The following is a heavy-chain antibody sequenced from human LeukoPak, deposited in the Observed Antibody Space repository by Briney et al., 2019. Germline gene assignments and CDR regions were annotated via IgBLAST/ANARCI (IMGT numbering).Heavy chain of an antibody. D-gene: IGHD5-18*01. Sequence: GGSLRLSCAASGFTFSRNAMSWVRQAPGKGLEWVSGISGSDISTYYADSVKGRFTISRDNSKNTLFLQMNSLRADDTAVYYCAKASEYSSVNWFDPWGQGTLVTVSS. CDR2: ISGSDIST. CDR3: AKASEYSSVNWFDP. J-gene: IGHJ5*02. V-gene: IGHV3-23*01. CDR1: GFTFSRNA.